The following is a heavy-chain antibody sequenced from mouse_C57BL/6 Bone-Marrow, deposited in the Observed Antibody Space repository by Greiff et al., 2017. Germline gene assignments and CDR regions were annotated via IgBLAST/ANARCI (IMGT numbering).Heavy chain of an antibody. V-gene: IGHV2-4*01. Sequence: QVQLQQSGPGLVQPSQSLSITCTVSGFSLTSYGVHWVRQPPGKGLEWLGVIWSGGSTDYNAAFISRLSISKDNSKSQVFFKMNSLQADDTAIYYCAKKGTAQAPRAMDDWGQGTSVTVSS. CDR3: AKKGTAQAPRAMDD. D-gene: IGHD3-2*02. CDR1: GFSLTSYG. J-gene: IGHJ4*01. CDR2: IWSGGST.